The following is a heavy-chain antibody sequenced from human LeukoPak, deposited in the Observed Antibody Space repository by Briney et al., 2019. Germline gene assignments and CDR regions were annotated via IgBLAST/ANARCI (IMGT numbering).Heavy chain of an antibody. CDR1: GFTFGDYA. CDR2: IYSGGST. J-gene: IGHJ4*02. D-gene: IGHD1-26*01. V-gene: IGHV3-66*01. CDR3: ARSPTVWELQTYYFDY. Sequence: GGSLRLSCTVSGFTFGDYAMSWVRQAPGKGLEWVSVIYSGGSTYYADSVKGRFTISRDNSKNTLYLQMNSLRAEDTAVYYCARSPTVWELQTYYFDYWGQGTLVTVSS.